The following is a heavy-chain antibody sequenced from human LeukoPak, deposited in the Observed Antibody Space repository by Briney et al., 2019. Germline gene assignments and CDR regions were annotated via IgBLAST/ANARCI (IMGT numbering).Heavy chain of an antibody. CDR1: GYSINNYW. D-gene: IGHD2-15*01. CDR2: IYPADSDI. V-gene: IGHV5-51*01. Sequence: GESLKISCKGSGYSINNYWIGWVRRMPGKGLEWMGIIYPADSDIRYSPSFQGQVTISADKSISTAYLQWSSLKASDTAMYYCARQEYCSGGSCYTWFDPWGQGTLVTVSS. CDR3: ARQEYCSGGSCYTWFDP. J-gene: IGHJ5*02.